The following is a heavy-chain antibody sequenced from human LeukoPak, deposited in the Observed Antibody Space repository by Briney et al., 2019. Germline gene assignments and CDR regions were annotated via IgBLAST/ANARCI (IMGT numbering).Heavy chain of an antibody. CDR1: GFTVSSNY. CDR3: ASPSTVNYYYGMDV. J-gene: IGHJ6*02. V-gene: IGHV3-66*01. D-gene: IGHD4-17*01. Sequence: GGSLRLSCAASGFTVSSNYMSWVRQAPGKGLEWVSVIYSGGSTYYADSVRGRFTISRDNSKNTLYLQMNSLRAEDTAVYYCASPSTVNYYYGMDVWSQGTTVTVSS. CDR2: IYSGGST.